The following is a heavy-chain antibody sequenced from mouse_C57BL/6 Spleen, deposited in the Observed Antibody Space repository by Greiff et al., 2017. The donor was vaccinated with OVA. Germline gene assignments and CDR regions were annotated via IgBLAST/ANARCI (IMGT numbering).Heavy chain of an antibody. CDR3: ARGATEEWCAY. J-gene: IGHJ3*01. Sequence: QVQLQQSGAELARPGASVKLSCKASGYTFTSYGISWVKQRTGQGLEWIGEIYPRSGNTYYNEKFKGKATLTADKSSSTAYMELRSLTSEDSAVYFCARGATEEWCAYWGQGTLVTVSA. V-gene: IGHV1-81*01. D-gene: IGHD3-1*01. CDR1: GYTFTSYG. CDR2: IYPRSGNT.